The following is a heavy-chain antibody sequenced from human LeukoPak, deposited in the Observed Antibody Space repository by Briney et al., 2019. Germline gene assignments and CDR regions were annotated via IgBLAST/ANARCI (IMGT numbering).Heavy chain of an antibody. CDR1: GFTFSDYS. Sequence: GGSLRLSCAASGFTFSDYSMKWVRQAPGKGLEWVSAIIKSGSHIYYADSVKGRFTISRDNANNSLYLQMTGLRAEDTAVYYCARGRGGDNSNWFDPWGPGTLVTVSS. J-gene: IGHJ5*02. CDR3: ARGRGGDNSNWFDP. D-gene: IGHD1-20*01. CDR2: IIKSGSHI. V-gene: IGHV3-21*01.